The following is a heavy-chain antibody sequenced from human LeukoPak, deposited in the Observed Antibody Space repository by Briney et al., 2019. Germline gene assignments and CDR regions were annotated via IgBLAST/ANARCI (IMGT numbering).Heavy chain of an antibody. CDR3: ASGSGSHNYYYYGMDV. D-gene: IGHD3-10*01. J-gene: IGHJ6*02. Sequence: SETLSLTCTVSGGSISSSSYYWGWIRQPPGKGLEWIGSIYYSGSTYYNPSLKSRVTISVDTSKNQFSLKLSSVTAADTAVYYCASGSGSHNYYYYGMDVWGQGTTVTVSS. CDR1: GGSISSSSYY. CDR2: IYYSGST. V-gene: IGHV4-39*01.